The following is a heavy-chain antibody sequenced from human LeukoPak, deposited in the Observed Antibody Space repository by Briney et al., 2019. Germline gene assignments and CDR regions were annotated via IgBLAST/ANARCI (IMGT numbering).Heavy chain of an antibody. Sequence: PSETLSLTCTVSGGFISSYYWSWIRQPAGKGLEWIGRIYTSGSTNYNPSLKSRVTISVDTSKNQFSLKLSSVTAADTAVYYCARPAIFGVVSSEDYWGQGTLVTVSS. D-gene: IGHD3-3*01. CDR1: GGFISSYY. J-gene: IGHJ4*02. V-gene: IGHV4-4*07. CDR2: IYTSGST. CDR3: ARPAIFGVVSSEDY.